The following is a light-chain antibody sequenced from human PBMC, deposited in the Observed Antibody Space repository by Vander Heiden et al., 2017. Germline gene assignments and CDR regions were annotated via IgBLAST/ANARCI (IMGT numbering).Light chain of an antibody. Sequence: SYELTQPLSVSVALGPTARITCGGKNIGSKNVHWYQQKPGQAPVLVIYRDSNRPAGIPERFSGSNSGTTATPTISRAQAGDEADYYCQVWDSSTANVFGTGTKVTVL. V-gene: IGLV3-9*01. J-gene: IGLJ1*01. CDR1: NIGSKN. CDR3: QVWDSSTANV. CDR2: RDS.